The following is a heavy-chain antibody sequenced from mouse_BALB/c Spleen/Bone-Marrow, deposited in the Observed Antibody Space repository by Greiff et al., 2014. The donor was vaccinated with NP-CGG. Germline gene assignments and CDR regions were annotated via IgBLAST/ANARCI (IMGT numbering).Heavy chain of an antibody. CDR1: GFSLTSYG. D-gene: IGHD1-1*01. V-gene: IGHV2-9*02. CDR2: IWAGGST. J-gene: IGHJ4*01. Sequence: VHLVESXPGLVAPSQSLSITCTVSGFSLTSYGVHWVRQPPGKGLEWLGVIWAGGSTSYNSALMSRLSINQDNSKSQVFLKLNSRQTDDTATYYCSREGRGYYGSSGAAMDYWGQGTSVTVSS. CDR3: SREGRGYYGSSGAAMDY.